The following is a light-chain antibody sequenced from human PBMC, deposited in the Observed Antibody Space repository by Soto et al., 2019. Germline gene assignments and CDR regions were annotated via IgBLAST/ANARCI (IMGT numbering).Light chain of an antibody. V-gene: IGKV3-15*01. CDR3: LPYDEWPLP. CDR1: QTVSNN. J-gene: IGKJ4*02. Sequence: ERVMTQFPATLSVSPGSKATLSCRASQTVSNNLAWYQKKPGQAPRLLIYFASTRATGVPARFSGSGSGTECTLTIINLQSEYSAVYFCLPYDEWPLPFGGGTKLDTK. CDR2: FAS.